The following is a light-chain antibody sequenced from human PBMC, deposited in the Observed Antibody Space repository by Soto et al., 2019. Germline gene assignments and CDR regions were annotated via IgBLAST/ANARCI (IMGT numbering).Light chain of an antibody. CDR3: LHHNGYPPV. J-gene: IGKJ2*01. CDR2: LAF. CDR1: QHITND. Sequence: DIQMTQSPSSLSASVGDTVTITCRASQHITNDCAWYQQKAGRAPKCLILLAFRLQTGVPSRSSGSGSGTEFTLTISSLQPEDFATYYCLHHNGYPPVFGQGTKVEIK. V-gene: IGKV1-17*01.